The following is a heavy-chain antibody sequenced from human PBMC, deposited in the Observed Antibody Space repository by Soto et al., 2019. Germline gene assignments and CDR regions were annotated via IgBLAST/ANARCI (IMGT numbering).Heavy chain of an antibody. CDR1: GGSIISHY. V-gene: IGHV4-59*11. CDR2: IYYSGST. J-gene: IGHJ4*02. CDR3: ARGARVWEDY. Sequence: SETLSLTCTVSGGSIISHYWSWIRQPPGKKLEWIGYIYYSGSTNYNPSLKSRVTISVDTSKNQFSLKLSSVTAADTAMYYCARGARVWEDYWGQGILVTVSS. D-gene: IGHD6-13*01.